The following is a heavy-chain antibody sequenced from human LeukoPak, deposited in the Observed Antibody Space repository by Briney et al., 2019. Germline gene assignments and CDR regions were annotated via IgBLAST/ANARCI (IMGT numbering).Heavy chain of an antibody. Sequence: SETLSLTCSVSDYSIGTAYYWGWIRQPPGKGLEWIGNIHHSGNTYYNPSLKSRVTISIDTSKNHFSLKLSSVTAADTALYYCAKSYNWNAEYYFDYWCQGTLVTVSS. D-gene: IGHD1-1*01. V-gene: IGHV4-38-2*02. CDR1: DYSIGTAYY. CDR2: IHHSGNT. CDR3: AKSYNWNAEYYFDY. J-gene: IGHJ4*02.